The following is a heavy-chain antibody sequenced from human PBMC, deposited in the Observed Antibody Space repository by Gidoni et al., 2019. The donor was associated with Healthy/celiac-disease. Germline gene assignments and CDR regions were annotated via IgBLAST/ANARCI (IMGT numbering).Heavy chain of an antibody. CDR3: ASCLAWDIVVVRPYQYYMDV. CDR2: IIPIFGTA. V-gene: IGHV1-69*01. Sequence: QVQLVQSGAEVKKPGSSVKVSCKASGGTFSSYAISWVRQAPGQGLEWMGGIIPIFGTANYAQKFQGRVTITADESTSTAYMELSSLRSEDTAVYYCASCLAWDIVVVRPYQYYMDVWGKGTTVTVSS. J-gene: IGHJ6*03. D-gene: IGHD2-2*01. CDR1: GGTFSSYA.